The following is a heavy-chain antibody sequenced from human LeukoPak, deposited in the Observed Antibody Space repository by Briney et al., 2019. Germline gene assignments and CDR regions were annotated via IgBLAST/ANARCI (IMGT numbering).Heavy chain of an antibody. J-gene: IGHJ4*02. CDR2: IYYSGST. CDR1: GGSISSGGYY. Sequence: SQTLSLTCTVSGGSISSGGYYWSWIRQHPGKGLEWIGYIYYSGSTYYDPSLKSRVTISVDTSKNQFSLKLSSVTAADTAVYYCARAPTQPYYYDSSGYYFDYWSQGTLVTVSS. CDR3: ARAPTQPYYYDSSGYYFDY. V-gene: IGHV4-31*03. D-gene: IGHD3-22*01.